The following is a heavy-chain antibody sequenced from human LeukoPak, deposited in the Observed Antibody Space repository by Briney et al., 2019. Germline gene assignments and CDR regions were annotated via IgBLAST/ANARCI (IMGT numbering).Heavy chain of an antibody. D-gene: IGHD1/OR15-1a*01. Sequence: SGGSLRLSCSASGFTFSSYAMHWVRQGPGKGLEYVSAISSNGGSTYYADSVKGRFTISRDNSKNTLYLQMSSLRAEDTAVYYCVKDYNWNIFHYWGQGTLVTVSS. CDR2: ISSNGGST. CDR1: GFTFSSYA. CDR3: VKDYNWNIFHY. J-gene: IGHJ4*02. V-gene: IGHV3-64D*09.